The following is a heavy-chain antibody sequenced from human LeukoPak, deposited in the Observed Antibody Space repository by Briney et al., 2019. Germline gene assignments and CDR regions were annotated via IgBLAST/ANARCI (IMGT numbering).Heavy chain of an antibody. Sequence: ERSLRLSCAASGFTFSRHAFHWVRQAPGKGLEWVAVISYDGSNKYYADSVKGRFTISRDNAKNLLYLQMNSLRAEDTAVYYCARVPEYYFYGMDVWGQGTTVTVSS. CDR1: GFTFSRHA. CDR3: ARVPEYYFYGMDV. CDR2: ISYDGSNK. V-gene: IGHV3-30-3*01. D-gene: IGHD1-1*01. J-gene: IGHJ6*02.